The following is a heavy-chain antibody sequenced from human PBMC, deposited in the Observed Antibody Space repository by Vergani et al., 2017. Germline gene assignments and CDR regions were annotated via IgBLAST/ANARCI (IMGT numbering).Heavy chain of an antibody. CDR1: GFTFSNAW. D-gene: IGHD3-3*01. CDR2: IKSKTDGGTT. J-gene: IGHJ5*02. V-gene: IGHV3-15*01. CDR3: AKTGARFLEWLLYVDG. Sequence: EVQLVESGGGLVKPGGSLRLSCAASGFTFSNAWMSWVRQAPGKGLEWVGRIKSKTDGGTTDYAAPVKGRFTISRDDSKNTLYLQMNSLRAEDTAVYYCAKTGARFLEWLLYVDGWGQGTLVTVSS.